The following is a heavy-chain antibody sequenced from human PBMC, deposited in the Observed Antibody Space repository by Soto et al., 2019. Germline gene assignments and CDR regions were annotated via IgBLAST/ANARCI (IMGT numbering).Heavy chain of an antibody. D-gene: IGHD2-8*01. CDR1: GFTFSTYA. Sequence: EVQLLESGGGLVQPGGSLRLSCAASGFTFSTYAMSWVRQAPGKGLEWVSTITTSGGNTYYADSVQGRFTISRDNSKNTLYLQMNSLRDEDTAVYYCAGRYCTNGVCYTNYDYYIDVWGKGTTVTVSS. CDR3: AGRYCTNGVCYTNYDYYIDV. CDR2: ITTSGGNT. V-gene: IGHV3-23*01. J-gene: IGHJ6*03.